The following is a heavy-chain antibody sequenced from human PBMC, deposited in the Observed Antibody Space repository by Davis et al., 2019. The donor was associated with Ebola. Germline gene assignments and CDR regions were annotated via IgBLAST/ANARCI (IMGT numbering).Heavy chain of an antibody. CDR2: ISSSSNYI. CDR1: GLTFSNYA. Sequence: GESLKISCVASGLTFSNYAMNWVRQAPGKGLEWVSTISSSSNYIYYAESVKGRFTISRDNAKNSLTLQMNSLKTEDTAVYYCTKNGERGVDYWGQGTLVTVSS. J-gene: IGHJ4*02. CDR3: TKNGERGVDY. D-gene: IGHD3-10*01. V-gene: IGHV3-21*04.